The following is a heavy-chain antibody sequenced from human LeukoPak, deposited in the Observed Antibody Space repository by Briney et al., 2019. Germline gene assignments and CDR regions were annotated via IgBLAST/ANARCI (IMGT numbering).Heavy chain of an antibody. D-gene: IGHD3-16*01. CDR2: IYPGDSDN. V-gene: IGHV5-51*01. CDR3: ARPGQLGEYTPYYFDY. Sequence: GESLQISCKGSGYFFTSYCIGCGRHMSRKRLEWMGSIYPGDSDNRYSPSFQGQFTISADKSISTAYLQWSSLKASDTAMYYCARPGQLGEYTPYYFDYWGQGVLVTVSS. J-gene: IGHJ4*02. CDR1: GYFFTSYC.